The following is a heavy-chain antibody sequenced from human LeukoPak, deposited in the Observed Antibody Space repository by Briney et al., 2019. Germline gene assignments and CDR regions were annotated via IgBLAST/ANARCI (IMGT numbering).Heavy chain of an antibody. V-gene: IGHV4-34*01. CDR1: GGSFSAYY. Sequence: SETLSLTCAVYGGSFSAYYWSWIRQPPGKGLEWIGEINHSGSTNYNPSLKSRVTISVDTSKNQFSLKLSSVTAADTAVYYCARVGSPYSSNWYWFDPWGQGTLVTVSS. CDR3: ARVGSPYSSNWYWFDP. CDR2: INHSGST. D-gene: IGHD6-13*01. J-gene: IGHJ5*02.